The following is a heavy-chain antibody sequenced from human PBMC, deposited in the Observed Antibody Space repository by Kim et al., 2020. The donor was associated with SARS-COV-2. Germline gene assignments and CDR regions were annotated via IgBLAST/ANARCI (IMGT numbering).Heavy chain of an antibody. CDR3: ARGLWTLWYFEL. J-gene: IGHJ2*01. V-gene: IGHV4-34*01. D-gene: IGHD3-3*01. CDR2: T. Sequence: TNYTPSLKSRVTRSVDTSKNQFSLKLSSVTAADTAVYYCARGLWTLWYFELWGRGTLVTVSS.